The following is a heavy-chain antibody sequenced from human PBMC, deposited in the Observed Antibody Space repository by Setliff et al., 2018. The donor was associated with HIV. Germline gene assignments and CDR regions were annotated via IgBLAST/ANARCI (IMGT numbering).Heavy chain of an antibody. J-gene: IGHJ3*02. V-gene: IGHV4-39*01. CDR3: AGHAVMVRGVIKYAFDI. CDR1: GGSISSSSYY. Sequence: ETLSLTCTVSGGSISSSSYYWGWIRQPPGKGLEWIGSIYYSGSTYYNPSLKSRVTISVDTSKNQFSLKLSSVTAADTAVYYCAGHAVMVRGVIKYAFDIWGQGTMVTVS. D-gene: IGHD3-10*01. CDR2: IYYSGST.